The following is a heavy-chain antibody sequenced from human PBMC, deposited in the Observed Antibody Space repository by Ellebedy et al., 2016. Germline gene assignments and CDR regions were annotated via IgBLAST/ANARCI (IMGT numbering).Heavy chain of an antibody. Sequence: ASVKVSCKASRDTFNNYYMHWVRQAPGQGLEWMGMINPFVGSTTYVQKLQGRVTVTRDTSKSTVYMELSSLRSEDTAVYYCARDNLGWGGVDVWGQGTTVTVSS. CDR2: INPFVGST. CDR3: ARDNLGWGGVDV. V-gene: IGHV1-46*02. J-gene: IGHJ6*02. D-gene: IGHD2-21*01. CDR1: RDTFNNYY.